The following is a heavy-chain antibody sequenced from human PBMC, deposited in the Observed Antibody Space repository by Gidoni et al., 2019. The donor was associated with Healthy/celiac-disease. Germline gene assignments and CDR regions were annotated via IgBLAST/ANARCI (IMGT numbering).Heavy chain of an antibody. Sequence: QVQLVQSGAEVKKPGASVKVSCKVSGYTLTELSRHWVRQAPGKGLEWMGGLVPEDSETIYAQKFQGRVTMTEDTSTDTAYMELSSLRSEDTAVYYCATGGQWLVPYYYYGMDVWGQGTTVTVSS. CDR3: ATGGQWLVPYYYYGMDV. CDR2: LVPEDSET. J-gene: IGHJ6*02. D-gene: IGHD6-19*01. CDR1: GYTLTELS. V-gene: IGHV1-24*01.